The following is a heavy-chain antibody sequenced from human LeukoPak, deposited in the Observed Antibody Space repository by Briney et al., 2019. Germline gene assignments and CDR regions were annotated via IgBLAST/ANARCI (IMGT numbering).Heavy chain of an antibody. J-gene: IGHJ4*02. V-gene: IGHV3-48*01. CDR2: ISSSDSTI. D-gene: IGHD7-27*01. Sequence: GGSLRLSCAASGFTFSSYSMNWVRQAPGKGLEWVSYISSSDSTIYYAESVKGRFTISRDNAKNSLYLQMNSLRVEDTAVYYCARDLNWETYWGQGTLVSVSS. CDR1: GFTFSSYS. CDR3: ARDLNWETY.